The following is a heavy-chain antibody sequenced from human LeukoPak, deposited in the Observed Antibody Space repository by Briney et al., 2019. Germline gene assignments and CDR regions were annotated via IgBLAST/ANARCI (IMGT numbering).Heavy chain of an antibody. CDR1: GGSFSGYY. CDR2: INHSGST. CDR3: AREYYYGSGSSEGGGYGY. Sequence: SETLSLTCAVYGGSFSGYYWSWIRQPPGKGLEWIGEINHSGSTNYNPSLKSRVTISVDTSKNQFSLKLSSVTAADTAVYYCAREYYYGSGSSEGGGYGYWGQGTLVTVSS. V-gene: IGHV4-34*01. J-gene: IGHJ4*02. D-gene: IGHD3-10*01.